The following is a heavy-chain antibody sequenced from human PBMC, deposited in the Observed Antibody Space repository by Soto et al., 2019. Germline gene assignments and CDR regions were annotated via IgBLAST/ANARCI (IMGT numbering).Heavy chain of an antibody. V-gene: IGHV1-69*06. CDR3: ARITRLRFLEWLPRYYYYGMDV. CDR2: IIPIFGTA. J-gene: IGHJ6*02. Sequence: QVQLVQSGAEVKKPGSSVKVSCKASGGTFSSYAISWVRQAPGQGLEWMGGIIPIFGTANYAQKVQGRVTITADKSTSTAYMELSSLRSEDTAVYYCARITRLRFLEWLPRYYYYGMDVWGQGTTVTVSS. D-gene: IGHD3-3*01. CDR1: GGTFSSYA.